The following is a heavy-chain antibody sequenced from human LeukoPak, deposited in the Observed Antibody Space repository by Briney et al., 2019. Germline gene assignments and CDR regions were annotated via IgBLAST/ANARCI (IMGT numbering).Heavy chain of an antibody. J-gene: IGHJ4*02. Sequence: ASVKVSCKASGYTFTGYFMHWVRQAPGQGLEWMGWINPNSGGTNYAQKFQGRVTMTRDTSITTAYMELSRLRSDDTAVYYCARSGSTSLIGDYWGQGTLVTVSS. CDR1: GYTFTGYF. CDR2: INPNSGGT. V-gene: IGHV1-2*02. D-gene: IGHD3-10*01. CDR3: ARSGSTSLIGDY.